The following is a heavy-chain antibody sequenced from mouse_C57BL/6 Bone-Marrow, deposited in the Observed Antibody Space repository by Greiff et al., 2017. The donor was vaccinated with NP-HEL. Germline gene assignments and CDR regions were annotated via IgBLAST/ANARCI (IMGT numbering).Heavy chain of an antibody. J-gene: IGHJ4*01. V-gene: IGHV10-3*01. D-gene: IGHD1-1*01. Sequence: EVHLVESGGGLVQPKGSLKLSCAASGFTFNTYAMHWVRQAPGKGLEWVARIRSKSSNYATYYADSVKDRFTISRDDSQSMLYLQMNNLKTEDTAMYYCVRAEGYYGSSIYYAMDYWGQGTSVTVSS. CDR1: GFTFNTYA. CDR3: VRAEGYYGSSIYYAMDY. CDR2: IRSKSSNYAT.